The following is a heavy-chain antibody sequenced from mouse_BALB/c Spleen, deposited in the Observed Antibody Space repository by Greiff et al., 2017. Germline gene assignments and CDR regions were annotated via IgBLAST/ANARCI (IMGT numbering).Heavy chain of an antibody. Sequence: EVMLVESGGGLVQPGGSLKLSCAASGFTFSSYGMSWVRQTPDKRLELVATINSNGGSTYYPDSVKGRFTISRDNAKNTLYLQMSSLKSEDTAMYYCARVLFDYWGQGTTLTVSS. V-gene: IGHV5-6-3*01. CDR1: GFTFSSYG. CDR2: INSNGGST. J-gene: IGHJ2*01. CDR3: ARVLFDY.